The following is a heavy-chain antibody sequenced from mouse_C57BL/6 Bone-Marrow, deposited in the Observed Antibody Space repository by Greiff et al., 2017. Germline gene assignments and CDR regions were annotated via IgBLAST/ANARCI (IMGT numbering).Heavy chain of an antibody. J-gene: IGHJ2*01. CDR1: GYTFTDYY. D-gene: IGHD1-1*01. CDR3: AREFYYFYFDY. Sequence: EVQLQQSGPELVKPGASVKISCKASGYTFTDYYMNWVKQSHGKSLEWIGDINPNNGGTSYNQKFKGKATLTVDKSSSTAYMGLRSLTSEDSAVFYCAREFYYFYFDYCGQGTTLSVAS. CDR2: INPNNGGT. V-gene: IGHV1-26*01.